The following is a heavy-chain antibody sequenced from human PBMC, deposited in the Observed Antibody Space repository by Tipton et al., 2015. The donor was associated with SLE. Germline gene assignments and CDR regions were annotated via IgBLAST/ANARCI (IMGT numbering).Heavy chain of an antibody. Sequence: LRLSCAVSGYSISSGYYWGWIRQPPGKGLGWIGRIYHSGGTYYNPSLKSRVTISVDTSKNQFSLKLSPVTAADAAVYYCARDGTVAGDGMDVWGQGTTVTVSS. D-gene: IGHD2-15*01. CDR3: ARDGTVAGDGMDV. J-gene: IGHJ6*02. CDR2: IYHSGGT. V-gene: IGHV4-38-2*02. CDR1: GYSISSGYY.